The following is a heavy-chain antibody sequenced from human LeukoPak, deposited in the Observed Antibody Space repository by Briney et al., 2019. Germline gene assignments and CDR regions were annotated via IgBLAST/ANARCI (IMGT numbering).Heavy chain of an antibody. Sequence: PGGSLRLSCAASGFTFSSYGMHWVRQAPGKGLEWVAVIWYDGSNKYYADSVKGRFTISRDNSKSTLYLQMNSLRAEDTAVYYCARDRRALDTAMGMVGYWGQGILVTVSS. V-gene: IGHV3-33*01. J-gene: IGHJ4*02. CDR2: IWYDGSNK. CDR1: GFTFSSYG. CDR3: ARDRRALDTAMGMVGY. D-gene: IGHD5-18*01.